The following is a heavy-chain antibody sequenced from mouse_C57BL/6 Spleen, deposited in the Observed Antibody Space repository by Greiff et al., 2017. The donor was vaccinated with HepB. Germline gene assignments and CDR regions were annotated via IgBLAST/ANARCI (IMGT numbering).Heavy chain of an antibody. CDR1: GYTFTSYW. CDR3: ARGRITTVVATEWYFDV. Sequence: QVQLKQPGAELVRPGTSVKLSCKASGYTFTSYWMHWVKQRPGQGLEWIGVIDPSDSYTNYNQKFKGKATLTVDTSSSTAYMQLSSLTSEDSAVYYCARGRITTVVATEWYFDVWGTGTTVTVSS. J-gene: IGHJ1*03. CDR2: IDPSDSYT. V-gene: IGHV1-59*01. D-gene: IGHD1-1*01.